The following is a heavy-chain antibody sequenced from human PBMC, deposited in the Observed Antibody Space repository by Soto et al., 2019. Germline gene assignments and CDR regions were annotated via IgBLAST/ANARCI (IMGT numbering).Heavy chain of an antibody. CDR2: IVVGSGNT. V-gene: IGHV1-58*01. J-gene: IGHJ4*02. CDR3: AAGGPYCSGGSCYPWHFDY. Sequence: RLEWIGWIVVGSGNTNYAQKFQERVTITRDMSTSTAYMELSSLRSEDTAVYYCAAGGPYCSGGSCYPWHFDYWGQGTLVTVSS. D-gene: IGHD2-15*01.